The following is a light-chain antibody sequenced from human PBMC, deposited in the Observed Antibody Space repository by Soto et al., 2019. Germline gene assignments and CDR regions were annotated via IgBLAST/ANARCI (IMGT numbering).Light chain of an antibody. J-gene: IGKJ2*01. CDR2: GTS. CDR1: QSVSSKY. Sequence: EIVVTQSPGTLSLSLGERATLSCRASQSVSSKYVAWYQQKPGQAPRLLIYGTSRRATGIPDRFSGSGSGTDFSLTISRLEPEDFAVYYCQHYGSSPPDTFVQGTKLEIK. CDR3: QHYGSSPPDT. V-gene: IGKV3-20*01.